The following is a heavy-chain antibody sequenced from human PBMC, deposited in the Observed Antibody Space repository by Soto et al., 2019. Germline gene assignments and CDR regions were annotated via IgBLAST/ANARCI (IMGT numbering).Heavy chain of an antibody. V-gene: IGHV4-39*01. CDR3: ASSKGYCSSTSCYRLYYYYMDV. Sequence: SETLSLTCTVSGGSIISSSYYWGWIRQPPGKGLEWIGSIYYSGSTYYNPSLKSRVTISVDTSKNQFSLKLSSVTAADTAVYYCASSKGYCSSTSCYRLYYYYMDVWGKGTTVTVSS. J-gene: IGHJ6*03. D-gene: IGHD2-2*01. CDR1: GGSIISSSYY. CDR2: IYYSGST.